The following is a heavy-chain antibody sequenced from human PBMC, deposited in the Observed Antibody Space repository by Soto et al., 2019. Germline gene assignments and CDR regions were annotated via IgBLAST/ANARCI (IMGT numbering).Heavy chain of an antibody. J-gene: IGHJ6*02. V-gene: IGHV3-23*01. Sequence: GGSLRLSCATSGFTFNTYPMTWVRQAPGKGLEWVSSISSTAGRTSSYADSVKGRFAISRDFSDNTVYLQMNNLRVDDTAVYFCAKGVLSFHYGMEVWGQGTTVTVSS. CDR2: ISSTAGRTS. CDR3: AKGVLSFHYGMEV. CDR1: GFTFNTYP. D-gene: IGHD3-10*01.